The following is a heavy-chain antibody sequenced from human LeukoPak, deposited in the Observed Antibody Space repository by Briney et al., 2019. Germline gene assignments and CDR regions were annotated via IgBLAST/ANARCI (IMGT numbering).Heavy chain of an antibody. CDR1: GYTFTGYY. CDR2: INPNSGGT. CDR3: ARVAAADYFDY. V-gene: IGHV1-2*02. Sequence: ASVKVSCTASGYTFTGYYMHWVRQAPGQGLEWMGWINPNSGGTNYAQKCQGRVTMTRDTSISTAYMELSRLRPDDTAVYYCARVAAADYFDYWGQGTLVTVSS. J-gene: IGHJ4*02. D-gene: IGHD6-13*01.